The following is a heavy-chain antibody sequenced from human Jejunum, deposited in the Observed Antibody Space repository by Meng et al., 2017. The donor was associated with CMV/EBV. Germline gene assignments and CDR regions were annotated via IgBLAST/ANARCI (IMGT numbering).Heavy chain of an antibody. CDR3: AREGAVAGSDY. CDR1: GFTFSSYS. D-gene: IGHD6-19*01. CDR2: IRYDGSAK. J-gene: IGHJ4*02. Sequence: AASGFTFSSYSMNWVRQAPGKGLEWVTFIRYDGSAKYYADSVKGRFTISRDNSKNTLYLHMNSLRAEDTAVYYCAREGAVAGSDYWGQGTLVTVSS. V-gene: IGHV3-30*02.